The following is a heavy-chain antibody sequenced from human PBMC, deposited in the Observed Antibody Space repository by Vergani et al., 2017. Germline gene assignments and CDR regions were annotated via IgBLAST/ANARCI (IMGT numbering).Heavy chain of an antibody. V-gene: IGHV4-34*01. D-gene: IGHD4-23*01. Sequence: QVQLQQWGAGLLKPSETLSLTCAVYGGSFSGYYWSWIRQHPGKGLEWIGYIYYSGSTYYNPSLKSRVTISVDTSKNQFSLKLSSVTAADTAVYYCAREVYGGNSVGFDPWGQGTLVTVSS. CDR2: IYYSGST. J-gene: IGHJ5*02. CDR3: AREVYGGNSVGFDP. CDR1: GGSFSGYY.